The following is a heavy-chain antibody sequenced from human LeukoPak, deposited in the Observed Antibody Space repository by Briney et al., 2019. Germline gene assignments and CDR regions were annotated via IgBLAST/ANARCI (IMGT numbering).Heavy chain of an antibody. CDR1: GGSIRSCY. CDR3: ARVYYSNSYDYWYFDL. CDR2: MCYSWST. Sequence: SETLSLTCTVSGGSIRSCYWSWIRHPPGKGLEWIAYMCYSWSTNYNPSLKSPVNISVEKSKKQFSLTLSPVTAADTAVYYCARVYYSNSYDYWYFDLWGRGTLVTVSS. J-gene: IGHJ2*01. V-gene: IGHV4-59*01. D-gene: IGHD6-13*01.